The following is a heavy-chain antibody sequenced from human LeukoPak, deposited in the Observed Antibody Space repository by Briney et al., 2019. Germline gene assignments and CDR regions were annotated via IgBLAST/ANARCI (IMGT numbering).Heavy chain of an antibody. J-gene: IGHJ4*02. V-gene: IGHV4-61*02. CDR1: GGSISSGSYY. D-gene: IGHD4-17*01. Sequence: SETLSLTCTVSGGSISSGSYYGSWIRQPAGKGLEWIGRIYTSGSTNYNPSLKSRVTMSVDTSKNQFSLKVRSVTAADTAVYYCARVGGDYGDYDYWGQGTLVTVSS. CDR2: IYTSGST. CDR3: ARVGGDYGDYDY.